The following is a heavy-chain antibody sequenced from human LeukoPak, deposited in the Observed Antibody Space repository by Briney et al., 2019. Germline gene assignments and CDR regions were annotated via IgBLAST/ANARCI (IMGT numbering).Heavy chain of an antibody. J-gene: IGHJ6*03. CDR3: ARSEYMDV. Sequence: SETLSLTCTVSGGSISSSSYYWGWIRQPPGKGLEWIVSIYYSGSTYYNPSLKSRVTISVDTSKNQFSLKLSSVTAADTAVYYCARSEYMDVWGKGTTVTVSS. V-gene: IGHV4-39*01. CDR2: IYYSGST. CDR1: GGSISSSSYY.